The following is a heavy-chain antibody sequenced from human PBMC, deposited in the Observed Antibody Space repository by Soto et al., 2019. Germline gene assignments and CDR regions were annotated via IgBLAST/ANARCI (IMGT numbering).Heavy chain of an antibody. V-gene: IGHV4-34*01. CDR1: GGSFSGYY. CDR2: INHSGST. Sequence: SETLSLTCAVYGGSFSGYYWSWIRQPPGKGLEWIGEINHSGSTNYNPSLKSRVTISVDTSKNQFSLKLSSVTAAGTAVYYCARGGYSGSYYPYYYYGMDVWGQGTTVTVS. J-gene: IGHJ6*02. CDR3: ARGGYSGSYYPYYYYGMDV. D-gene: IGHD1-26*01.